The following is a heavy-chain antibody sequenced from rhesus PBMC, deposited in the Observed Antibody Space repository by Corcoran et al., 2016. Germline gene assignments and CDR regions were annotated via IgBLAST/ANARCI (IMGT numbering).Heavy chain of an antibody. CDR2: VYGNSATT. J-gene: IGHJ6*01. Sequence: QVQLQESGPGLVKPSETLSLTCTVSGGSISGYYNWNWIRQPPGKGLEWIGGVYGNSATTNANPSLTSRVTISQDTSNNQFSLRLTSVTAADTAVYYCARQGYTNHLGGLDSWGQGVVVTVSS. V-gene: IGHV4-143*01. CDR3: ARQGYTNHLGGLDS. CDR1: GGSISGYYN. D-gene: IGHD1-38*01.